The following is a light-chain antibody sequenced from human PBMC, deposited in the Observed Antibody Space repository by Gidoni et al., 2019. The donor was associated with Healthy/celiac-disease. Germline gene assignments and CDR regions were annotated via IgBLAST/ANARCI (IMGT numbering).Light chain of an antibody. Sequence: SSALTQDSAVSVALGQTVRITCQGDSLRSYYASWYQQKPGQAPVLVIYGKNNRPSGIPDRFSGSSSGNTASLTITGAQAEDEADYYCNSRDSSGNHHVVFGGGTKLTVL. J-gene: IGLJ2*01. CDR1: SLRSYY. CDR2: GKN. CDR3: NSRDSSGNHHVV. V-gene: IGLV3-19*01.